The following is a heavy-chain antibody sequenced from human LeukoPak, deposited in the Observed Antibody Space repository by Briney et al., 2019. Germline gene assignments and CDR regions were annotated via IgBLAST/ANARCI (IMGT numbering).Heavy chain of an antibody. CDR1: GFTVSSNY. V-gene: IGHV3-66*01. D-gene: IGHD3-22*01. CDR3: AVSGRSGYLAGYDY. CDR2: IYSGGST. Sequence: GGSLRLSCAASGFTVSSNYMSWVRQAPGKGLEWVSVIYSGGSTYYADSVKGRFTISRDNSKNTLYLQMNSLRAEDTAVYYCAVSGRSGYLAGYDYWGQGTLVTVSS. J-gene: IGHJ4*02.